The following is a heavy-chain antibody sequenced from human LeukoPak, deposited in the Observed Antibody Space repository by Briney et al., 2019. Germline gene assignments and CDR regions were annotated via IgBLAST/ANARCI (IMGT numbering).Heavy chain of an antibody. J-gene: IGHJ4*02. V-gene: IGHV4-59*08. CDR1: GGPITGYY. D-gene: IGHD3-10*01. Sequence: SETLSLTCTVSGGPITGYYWSWIRQPPGKGLEWIDYISYSGSTTYNPSLKSRATMSVDTSKNQFSLRLSSVTAADTAVYYCARHGSSYSFDCWGQGTLVTVSS. CDR2: ISYSGST. CDR3: ARHGSSYSFDC.